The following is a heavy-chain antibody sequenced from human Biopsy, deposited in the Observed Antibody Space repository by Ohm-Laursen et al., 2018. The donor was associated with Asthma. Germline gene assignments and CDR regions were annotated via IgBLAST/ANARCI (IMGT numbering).Heavy chain of an antibody. CDR1: GYPFTDYY. D-gene: IGHD3-16*01. CDR3: ARIKIRIGAGTDRYFDL. V-gene: IGHV1-2*06. J-gene: IGHJ2*01. CDR2: IDPNSGGT. Sequence: EASVKVSCKASGYPFTDYYVHWVRQAPEQGLEWMGRIDPNSGGTNYAQKFLGRVTMTRDTSVNTAFMVLSRLRSDDTAVYYCARIKIRIGAGTDRYFDLWGRGNLVTVSS.